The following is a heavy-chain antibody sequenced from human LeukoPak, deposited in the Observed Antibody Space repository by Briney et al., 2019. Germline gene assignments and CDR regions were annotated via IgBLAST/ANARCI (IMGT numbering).Heavy chain of an antibody. CDR1: GGSFSGYY. J-gene: IGHJ4*02. CDR2: INHSGST. V-gene: IGHV4-34*01. CDR3: ARVKRTYDYVWGSYRPRGDFDY. D-gene: IGHD3-16*02. Sequence: SETLSLTCAVYGGSFSGYYWSWIRQPPGKGLEWIGEINHSGSTNYNPSLKSRVTISVDTSKNQFSLKPSSVTAADTAVYYCARVKRTYDYVWGSYRPRGDFDYWGQGTLVTVSS.